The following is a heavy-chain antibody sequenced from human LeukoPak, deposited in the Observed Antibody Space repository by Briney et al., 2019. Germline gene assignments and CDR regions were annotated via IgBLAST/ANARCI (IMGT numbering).Heavy chain of an antibody. CDR2: MNPNSGNT. D-gene: IGHD2-21*02. Sequence: ASVTVSCNASGYTFTSYDINWVRQATGQWLEWMGWMNPNSGNTGYAQKFQGRVTMTRNTSISTAYMELSSLRSEDTAGYYCARGDCYSADYWGQGTLVTVSS. CDR3: ARGDCYSADY. V-gene: IGHV1-8*01. CDR1: GYTFTSYD. J-gene: IGHJ4*02.